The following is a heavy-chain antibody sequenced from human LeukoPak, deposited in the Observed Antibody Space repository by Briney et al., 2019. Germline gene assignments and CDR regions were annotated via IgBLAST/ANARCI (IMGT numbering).Heavy chain of an antibody. CDR3: AKRSSTYYGLDV. CDR1: GFTFNTYA. CDR2: LSPNGATT. Sequence: PGGSLRLSCAASGFTFNTYAMSWVRQAPGQGLEWVPTLSPNGATTYYADSVKGRFTISRDISKNTLYLQINTLRAEDTALYYRAKRSSTYYGLDVWGQGTTVTVSS. D-gene: IGHD2-2*01. V-gene: IGHV3-23*01. J-gene: IGHJ6*02.